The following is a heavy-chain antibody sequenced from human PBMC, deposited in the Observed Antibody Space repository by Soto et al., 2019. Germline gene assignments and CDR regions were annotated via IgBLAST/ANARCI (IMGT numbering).Heavy chain of an antibody. Sequence: GGSLRLFCAASGFTFRSSWMGGVRQAPGKWLEWDAKIKQDGGERNYLGAVKGRFTISRDNAENSLFLQMNSLRAEDTAVYYCARDFPFYYGMDVWGQGTTVTVSS. V-gene: IGHV3-7*01. J-gene: IGHJ6*02. CDR2: IKQDGGER. CDR1: GFTFRSSW. CDR3: ARDFPFYYGMDV. D-gene: IGHD3-16*01.